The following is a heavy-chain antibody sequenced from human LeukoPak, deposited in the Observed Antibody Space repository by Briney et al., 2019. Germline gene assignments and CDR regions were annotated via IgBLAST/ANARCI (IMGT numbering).Heavy chain of an antibody. D-gene: IGHD6-19*01. Sequence: SETLSLTCTVSGGSISSSSYYWGWIRQPPGKGLEWIGSIYYSGSTYYNPSLKSRVTISVDTSKNQFSLKLSSVTAADTAVYYCARGNGWYGNWGQGTLVTVSS. CDR2: IYYSGST. V-gene: IGHV4-39*07. CDR3: ARGNGWYGN. CDR1: GGSISSSSYY. J-gene: IGHJ4*02.